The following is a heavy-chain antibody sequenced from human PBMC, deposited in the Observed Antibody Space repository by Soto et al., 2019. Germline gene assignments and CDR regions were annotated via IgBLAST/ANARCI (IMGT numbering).Heavy chain of an antibody. CDR2: IYWDDDE. J-gene: IGHJ4*02. CDR3: AHGSCSSADCYPNPYLDY. D-gene: IGHD2-2*01. CDR1: GFSLSTTAEG. V-gene: IGHV2-5*02. Sequence: QITLKESGPTLVKPTQTLTLTCTFSGFSLSTTAEGVGWIRQPPGKALEWLALIYWDDDERYSPSLKSRLTMTKDTSKNQVVLTMTNVDPVDTATYYRAHGSCSSADCYPNPYLDYWGQGILVTVSS.